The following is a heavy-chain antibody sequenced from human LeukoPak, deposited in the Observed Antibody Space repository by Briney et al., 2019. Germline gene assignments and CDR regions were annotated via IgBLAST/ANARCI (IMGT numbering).Heavy chain of an antibody. D-gene: IGHD3-22*01. CDR2: IEKEGIKK. V-gene: IGHV3-7*01. CDR3: ATNSDYRFEY. CDR1: RFTFSSYW. Sequence: GGSLRLSCAASRFTFSSYWMSWVRQAPGRGLEGVANIEKEGIKKNYVDSVKGRFTISRDNAKNSLFLQMNSLRDEDTAVYYCATNSDYRFEYWGQGTLVTVSS. J-gene: IGHJ4*02.